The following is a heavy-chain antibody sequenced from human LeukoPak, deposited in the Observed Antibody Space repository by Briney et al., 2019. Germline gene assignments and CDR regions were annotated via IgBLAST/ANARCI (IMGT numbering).Heavy chain of an antibody. J-gene: IGHJ4*02. CDR1: GYTFTSYD. V-gene: IGHV1-8*01. D-gene: IGHD3-22*01. Sequence: ASVKVSCKASGYTFTSYDINWVRQATGQGLEWMGWMNPNSGNTGYAQKFQGRVTMTRNTSISTAYMELSSLRAEDTALYYCAKDRYYDSSGYYCDYWGQGTLVTVSS. CDR3: AKDRYYDSSGYYCDY. CDR2: MNPNSGNT.